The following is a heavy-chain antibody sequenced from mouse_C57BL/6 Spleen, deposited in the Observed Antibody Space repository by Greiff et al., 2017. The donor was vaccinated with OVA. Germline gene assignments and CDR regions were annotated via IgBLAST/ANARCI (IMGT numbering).Heavy chain of an antibody. CDR1: GYSFTGYY. Sequence: EVMLVESGPELVKPGASVKISCKASGYSFTGYYMNWVKQSPEKSLEWIGEINPSTGGTTYNQKFKAKATLTVDKSSSTAYMQLKSLTSEDSAVYYCASPHYGSTRSYFDYWGQGTTLTVSS. J-gene: IGHJ2*01. CDR3: ASPHYGSTRSYFDY. D-gene: IGHD1-1*01. CDR2: INPSTGGT. V-gene: IGHV1-42*01.